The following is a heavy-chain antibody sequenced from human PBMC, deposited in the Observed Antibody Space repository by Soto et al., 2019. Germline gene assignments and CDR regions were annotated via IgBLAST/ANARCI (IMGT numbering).Heavy chain of an antibody. CDR1: GGTFSSYR. D-gene: IGHD6-13*01. CDR2: IVPIYRTA. J-gene: IGHJ4*02. V-gene: IGHV1-69*13. Sequence: ASVKVSCKASGGTFSSYRFNWVRQARGQGLEWLGGIVPIYRTADYAQKFQGRVTITADESTRTVYMELSSLKSQDTALYYCARDSGAKLSSSWGQGTLVTVSS. CDR3: ARDSGAKLSSS.